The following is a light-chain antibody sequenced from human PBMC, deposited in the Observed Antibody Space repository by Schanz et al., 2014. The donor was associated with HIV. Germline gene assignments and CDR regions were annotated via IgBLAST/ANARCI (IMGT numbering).Light chain of an antibody. CDR3: QQYSRSPVT. CDR2: GTS. CDR1: QSVRSNY. V-gene: IGKV3-20*01. J-gene: IGKJ1*01. Sequence: EIVLTQSPGTLSLSPGERATLSCRASQSVRSNYFAWYQQKPGQAPRLLIYGTSTRAPGIPDRFSGSGSGPDFTLTISGLEPEDFAIYSCQQYSRSPVTFGQGTKVEIK.